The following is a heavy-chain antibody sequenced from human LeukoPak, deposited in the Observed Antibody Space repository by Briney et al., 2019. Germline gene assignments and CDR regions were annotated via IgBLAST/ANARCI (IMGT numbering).Heavy chain of an antibody. CDR3: ARWYSGSYRIDY. Sequence: SETLSLTCTVSGGSISSGGYSWSWIRQHPGKGLEWIGNISYAGSTSYNPSLKSRVTISVDTSKNHFSLKLSSVTAADTAVYYCARWYSGSYRIDYWGQGILVTVSS. CDR1: GGSISSGGYS. CDR2: ISYAGST. V-gene: IGHV4-31*03. J-gene: IGHJ4*02. D-gene: IGHD1-26*01.